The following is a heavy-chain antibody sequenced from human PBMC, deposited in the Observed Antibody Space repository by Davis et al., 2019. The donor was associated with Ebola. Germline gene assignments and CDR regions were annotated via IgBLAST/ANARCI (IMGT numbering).Heavy chain of an antibody. CDR2: IYWNSDRI. D-gene: IGHD3-9*01. V-gene: IGHV3-9*02. Sequence: SLKISCAASGFTSNDYAMHWVRQVPGKGLEWVAGIYWNSDRIDYADSVRGRFTISRDNGKNLMFLQMNSLSADDTAVYYCVRDSEYRLLINPDGMDVWGHGTSVTVSS. J-gene: IGHJ6*02. CDR1: GFTSNDYA. CDR3: VRDSEYRLLINPDGMDV.